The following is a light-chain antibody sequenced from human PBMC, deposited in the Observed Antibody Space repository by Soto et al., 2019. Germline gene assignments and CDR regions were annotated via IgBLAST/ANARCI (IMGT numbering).Light chain of an antibody. Sequence: DIPMTQSPSTLSASVGDRVTITCRASQSISSWLAWYQQKPGKAPKLLIYKASSLDTGVPSRFSGSGSGTEFTLTISSLQPDDFATYYCQQYDSLWTFGQGTKVEIK. CDR2: KAS. CDR3: QQYDSLWT. CDR1: QSISSW. V-gene: IGKV1-5*03. J-gene: IGKJ1*01.